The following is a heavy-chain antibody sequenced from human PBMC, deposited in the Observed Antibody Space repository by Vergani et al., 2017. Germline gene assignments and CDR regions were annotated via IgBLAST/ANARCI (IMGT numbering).Heavy chain of an antibody. V-gene: IGHV1-3*01. D-gene: IGHD2-2*01. Sequence: QVQLVQSGAEVKKPGASVKVSCKASGYTFTSYAMHWVRQAPGQRLEWMGWINAGNGNTKYSQKFQGRVTITRETSASTAYMELSSLRSEDTAVYYCXRDHSGEKSSTSCYWFDPWGQGTLVTVSS. CDR3: XRDHSGEKSSTSCYWFDP. J-gene: IGHJ5*02. CDR2: INAGNGNT. CDR1: GYTFTSYA.